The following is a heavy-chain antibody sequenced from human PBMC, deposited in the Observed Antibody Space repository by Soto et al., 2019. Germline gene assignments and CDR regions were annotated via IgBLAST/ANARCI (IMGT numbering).Heavy chain of an antibody. Sequence: SETLSLTCAVYGGSFSGYYWSWIRQPPGKGLEWIGEINHSGSTNYNPSLKSRVTISVDTSKNQFSLKLSSVTAADTAVYYCARWAWDILTGYPAFDIWGQGTMVTVSS. CDR3: ARWAWDILTGYPAFDI. CDR1: GGSFSGYY. J-gene: IGHJ3*02. CDR2: INHSGST. V-gene: IGHV4-34*01. D-gene: IGHD3-9*01.